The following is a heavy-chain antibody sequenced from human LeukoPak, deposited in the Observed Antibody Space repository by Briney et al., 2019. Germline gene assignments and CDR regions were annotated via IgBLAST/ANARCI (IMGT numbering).Heavy chain of an antibody. V-gene: IGHV4-38-2*02. CDR2: LSHTETLYQSGNS. J-gene: IGHJ5*02. CDR3: ATFFWSGYSS. CDR1: GYSISTGYY. Sequence: NPSETLSLTCTVSGYSISTGYYWGWIRPPPGRVLEWIGILSHTETLYQSGNSNYNPSLKSRFTIPLDTSKNQFSLKLTSVTAADTAVYYCATFFWSGYSSWGQGTLVTVSS. D-gene: IGHD3-3*01.